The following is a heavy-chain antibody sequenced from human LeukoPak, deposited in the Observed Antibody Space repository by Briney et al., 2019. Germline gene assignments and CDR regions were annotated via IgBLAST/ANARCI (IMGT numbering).Heavy chain of an antibody. D-gene: IGHD4-17*01. CDR2: INGDGAST. CDR3: ARASTAVPNLLDY. V-gene: IGHV3-74*03. Sequence: GGSLRLSCAASGFTFSTDWMHWVRQAPGKGLLWVSRINGDGASTKYADSVKGRFTISRDNARHTLYLQINRLRAEDMAVYYSARASTAVPNLLDYWGQGTLVTVSS. J-gene: IGHJ4*02. CDR1: GFTFSTDW.